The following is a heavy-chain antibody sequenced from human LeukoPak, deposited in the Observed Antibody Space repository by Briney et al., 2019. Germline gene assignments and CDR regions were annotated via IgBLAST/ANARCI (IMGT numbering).Heavy chain of an antibody. J-gene: IGHJ4*02. CDR3: ARGYDILTGYYSFDY. D-gene: IGHD3-9*01. CDR2: IRFDGSYK. Sequence: GGSLRLSCAASGFTFSSYGMHWVRQAPGKGLEWVAFIRFDGSYKDYADSVKGRFTISRDKSKNTLYLQMNSLRAEDTAVYYCARGYDILTGYYSFDYWGQGTLVTVSS. CDR1: GFTFSSYG. V-gene: IGHV3-30*02.